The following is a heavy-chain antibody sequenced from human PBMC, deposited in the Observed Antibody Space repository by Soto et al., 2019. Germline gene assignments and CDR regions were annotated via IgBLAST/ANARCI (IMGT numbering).Heavy chain of an antibody. CDR2: INHSGST. Sequence: SETLSLTCAVYGGSFSGYYWSWIRQPPGKGLEWIGEINHSGSTNYNPSLKSRVTISVDTSKNQFSLKLSSVTAADTAVYYCARLKYTTKLRYFDWLPRPFDYWGQGTLVTSPQ. CDR3: ARLKYTTKLRYFDWLPRPFDY. CDR1: GGSFSGYY. V-gene: IGHV4-34*01. D-gene: IGHD3-9*01. J-gene: IGHJ4*02.